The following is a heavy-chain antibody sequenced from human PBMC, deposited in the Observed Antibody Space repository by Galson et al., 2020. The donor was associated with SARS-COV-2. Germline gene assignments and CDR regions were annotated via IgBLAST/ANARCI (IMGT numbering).Heavy chain of an antibody. Sequence: SETLSLTCAVYGASFSDYSWTWVRQPPGKGLEWVGEVSHSGSTNYSPSLKSRVFMSVDTSKNQFSLKLGSVTAAATAVYYCARGGSRPIMAFDYYYFYMDVWGKGTAVTVSS. CDR1: GASFSDYS. J-gene: IGHJ6*03. V-gene: IGHV4-34*01. CDR2: VSHSGST. CDR3: ARGGSRPIMAFDYYYFYMDV. D-gene: IGHD3-10*01.